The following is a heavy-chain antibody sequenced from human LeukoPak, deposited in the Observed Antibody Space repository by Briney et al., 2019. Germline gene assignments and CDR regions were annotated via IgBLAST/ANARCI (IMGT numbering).Heavy chain of an antibody. CDR2: IRYDGSNK. CDR1: GFTFSSYG. V-gene: IGHV3-30*02. D-gene: IGHD3-22*01. CDR3: AKEAVYDSSGYYLSNWFDP. Sequence: PGGSLRLSCAASGFTFSSYGMHWVRQAPGKGLEWVAFIRYDGSNKYYADSVKGRFTISRDNSKNTLYLQMNSLRAEDTAVYYCAKEAVYDSSGYYLSNWFDPWGQGTLFTVSS. J-gene: IGHJ5*02.